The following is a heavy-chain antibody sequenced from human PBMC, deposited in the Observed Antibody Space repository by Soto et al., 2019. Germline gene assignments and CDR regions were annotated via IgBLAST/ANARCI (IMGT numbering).Heavy chain of an antibody. CDR3: AKRGHSTSWYWFDP. D-gene: IGHD6-13*01. CDR2: ISASGTST. Sequence: EVQLSESGGGLVQPGGSLRLSCAASGITFSNNAMSWVRQAPGKGLQWVSSISASGTSTYYPDSVTGRFTISRDISNNTLYLQMNSLRADDTAVYYCAKRGHSTSWYWFDPWGQGTLVTVSS. J-gene: IGHJ5*02. V-gene: IGHV3-23*01. CDR1: GITFSNNA.